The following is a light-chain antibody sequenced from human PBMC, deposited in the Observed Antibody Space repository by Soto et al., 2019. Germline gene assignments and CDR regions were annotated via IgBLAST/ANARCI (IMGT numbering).Light chain of an antibody. Sequence: AIRMTQSPSSLSASTGDRVTITCRASQGISSYLAWYQQNPGKAPKLLIYAASTLQSGVPSRFIGSGSGTDFTLTISCLQSEDFATYYCQQYYSYPFTFGPGTKVDIK. V-gene: IGKV1-8*01. J-gene: IGKJ3*01. CDR1: QGISSY. CDR3: QQYYSYPFT. CDR2: AAS.